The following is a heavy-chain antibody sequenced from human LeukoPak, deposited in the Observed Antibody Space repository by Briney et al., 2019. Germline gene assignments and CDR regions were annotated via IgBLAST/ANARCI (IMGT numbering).Heavy chain of an antibody. CDR2: INHSGST. D-gene: IGHD2-2*01. Sequence: SETLSLTCAVYGGPLSGYYWSWIRQPPGKGLEWIGDINHSGSTNYNPSLKSRVTISVDTSKNQFSLKLSSVTAADTAVYYCARGPVVPAADYYYYYGMDVWGQGTTVTVSS. CDR1: GGPLSGYY. CDR3: ARGPVVPAADYYYYYGMDV. V-gene: IGHV4-34*01. J-gene: IGHJ6*02.